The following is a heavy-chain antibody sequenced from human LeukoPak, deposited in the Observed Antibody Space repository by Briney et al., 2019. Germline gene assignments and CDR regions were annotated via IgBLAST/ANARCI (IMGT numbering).Heavy chain of an antibody. CDR3: ARKAYSSSGWPSWLGAFDI. CDR1: GYTFTSYY. CDR2: INPSGGST. Sequence: ASVKVSCKASGYTFTSYYMHWVRQAPGQGLEWMGIINPSGGSTSYAQKFQGRVTMTRDTSTSTVYMELSSLRSEDTAVYYCARKAYSSSGWPSWLGAFDIWGQGTMVTVSS. J-gene: IGHJ3*02. V-gene: IGHV1-46*01. D-gene: IGHD6-19*01.